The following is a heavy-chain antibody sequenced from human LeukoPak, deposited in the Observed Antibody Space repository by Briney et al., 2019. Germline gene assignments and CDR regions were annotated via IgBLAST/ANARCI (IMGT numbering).Heavy chain of an antibody. Sequence: GASVKVSCKASGYTFTRYGISWVRQAPGQGLEWMGWISAYNGNTNNAQKLQGRVTITTDTSTSTAYMELRSLRSDDTAVYYCVRDPDRGFGELSFDYWGQGTLVTVSS. J-gene: IGHJ4*02. CDR1: GYTFTRYG. D-gene: IGHD3-10*01. CDR2: ISAYNGNT. CDR3: VRDPDRGFGELSFDY. V-gene: IGHV1-18*01.